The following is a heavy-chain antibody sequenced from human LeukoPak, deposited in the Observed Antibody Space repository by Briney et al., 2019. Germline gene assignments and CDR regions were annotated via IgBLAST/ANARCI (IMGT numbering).Heavy chain of an antibody. CDR1: GFTFTNYW. CDR3: ARVWSGWELIMAY. CDR2: IKQDGSQM. J-gene: IGHJ4*02. V-gene: IGHV3-7*01. Sequence: QTGGSLRLSCAASGFTFTNYWMSWVRQAPGKGLEWVANIKQDGSQMYYVDALKGRFTISRDNAKNSLYLQMNSLRAEDTAVYYCARVWSGWELIMAYWGQGTLVTVSS. D-gene: IGHD3-3*01.